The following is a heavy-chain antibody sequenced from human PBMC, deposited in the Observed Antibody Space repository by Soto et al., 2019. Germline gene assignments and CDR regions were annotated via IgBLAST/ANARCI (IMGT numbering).Heavy chain of an antibody. J-gene: IGHJ6*02. D-gene: IGHD5-18*01. CDR1: GYSFTSYW. CDR2: IYPGDSDT. V-gene: IGHV5-51*01. Sequence: PGESLKISCKGSGYSFTSYWIGWVRQMPGKGLEWMGIIYPGDSDTRYSPSFQGQVTSSADKSISTAYLQWSSRKASDTAMYYCARLGYSYVFAFGYYYYGMDVWGQGTTVTVSS. CDR3: ARLGYSYVFAFGYYYYGMDV.